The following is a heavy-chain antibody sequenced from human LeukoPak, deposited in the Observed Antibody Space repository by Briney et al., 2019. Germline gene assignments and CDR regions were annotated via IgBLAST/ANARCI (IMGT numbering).Heavy chain of an antibody. CDR1: GFSFTGSV. V-gene: IGHV1-58*02. J-gene: IGHJ3*02. D-gene: IGHD6-19*01. Sequence: EASVKVSCKASGFSFTGSVIQWVRQARGQRLEWIGWIVVGSGNTSYAQKFQERVTITRDRSTSTAYMELSSLRSEDTALYYCATHSSRWYDHDAFDIWGQGTMVTVSS. CDR2: IVVGSGNT. CDR3: ATHSSRWYDHDAFDI.